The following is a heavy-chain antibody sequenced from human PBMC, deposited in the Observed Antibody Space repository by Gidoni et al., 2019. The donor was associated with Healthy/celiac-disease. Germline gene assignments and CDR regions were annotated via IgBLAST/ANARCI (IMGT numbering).Heavy chain of an antibody. V-gene: IGHV1-18*01. J-gene: IGHJ6*02. CDR1: GYTFTSYG. Sequence: QVQLVQSGAEVKKPGASVKVSCKASGYTFTSYGISWVRQAPGQGLEWMGWISAYNGNTNYAQKLPGRVTMTTDTSTSTAYVELRSLRSDDTAVYYCALTTRMVYARGGYYGMDVWGQGTTVTVSS. CDR3: ALTTRMVYARGGYYGMDV. CDR2: ISAYNGNT. D-gene: IGHD2-8*01.